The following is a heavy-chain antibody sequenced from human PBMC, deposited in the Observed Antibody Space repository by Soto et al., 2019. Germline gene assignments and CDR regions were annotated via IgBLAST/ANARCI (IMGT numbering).Heavy chain of an antibody. J-gene: IGHJ4*02. V-gene: IGHV3-30*18. CDR3: AKDPGGFGELTVDY. Sequence: QVQLVESGGGVVQPGRSLRLSCAASGFTFSSYGMHWVRQAPGKGLEWVAVISYDGSNKYYADSVKGRFTISRDNSKNTLHLQMNSLRAEDTAVYYCAKDPGGFGELTVDYWGQGTLVTVSS. CDR2: ISYDGSNK. CDR1: GFTFSSYG. D-gene: IGHD3-10*01.